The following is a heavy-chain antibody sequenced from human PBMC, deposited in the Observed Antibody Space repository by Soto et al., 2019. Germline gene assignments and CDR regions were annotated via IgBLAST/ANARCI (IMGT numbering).Heavy chain of an antibody. CDR1: GLTFSTYG. J-gene: IGHJ4*02. Sequence: VQLVESGGGVVQPGRSLRLSCAASGLTFSTYGFHWVRQAPAKGLEWVAVISNDVRNIHYAESVKGRFTISRDNSKNTLYLQMNSLRPNDTAVYYCVKDSLGGMTPVFMPGPDWGQGTLVTVSS. CDR2: ISNDVRNI. D-gene: IGHD2-2*01. CDR3: VKDSLGGMTPVFMPGPD. V-gene: IGHV3-30*18.